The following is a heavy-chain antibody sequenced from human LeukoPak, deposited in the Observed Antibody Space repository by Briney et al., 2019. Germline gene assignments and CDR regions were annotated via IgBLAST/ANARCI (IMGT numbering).Heavy chain of an antibody. J-gene: IGHJ5*02. CDR2: ISSSGSTI. CDR3: ARVASRTAYYDFWSGYRRYNWFDP. CDR1: GFTFSDYY. D-gene: IGHD3-3*01. Sequence: GGSLRLSCAASGFTFSDYYMSWIRQAPGKGLEWVSYISSSGSTIYYADSVKGRFTISRDNAKNSLYLQMNSLRAEDTAVYYCARVASRTAYYDFWSGYRRYNWFDPWGQGTLVTVSS. V-gene: IGHV3-11*04.